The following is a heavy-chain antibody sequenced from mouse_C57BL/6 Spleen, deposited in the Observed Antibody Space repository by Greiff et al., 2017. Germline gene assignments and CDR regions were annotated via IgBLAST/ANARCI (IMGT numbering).Heavy chain of an antibody. J-gene: IGHJ1*03. CDR1: GFTFSSYT. V-gene: IGHV5-9*01. Sequence: EVKLVESGGGLVKPGGSLKLSCAASGFTFSSYTMSWVRQTPEKRLEWVATISGGGGNTYYPDSVKGRFTISRDNAKNTLYLQMSSLRSEDTALYYCARHYDYDDGYWYFDVWGTGTTVTVSS. CDR3: ARHYDYDDGYWYFDV. CDR2: ISGGGGNT. D-gene: IGHD2-4*01.